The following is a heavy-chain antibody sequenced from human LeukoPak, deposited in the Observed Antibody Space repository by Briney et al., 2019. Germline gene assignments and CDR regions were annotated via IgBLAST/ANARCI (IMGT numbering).Heavy chain of an antibody. Sequence: GGSLTLSCAASGFTFGSYGMTWVRQAPGKGLEWVSAIGGGGLGTYYADSVKGRFTISRDNSRNTLYLQMNSLRVEDTAKYYCAKDLRGNWNWFDAWGQGTLVTVSS. CDR2: IGGGGLGT. V-gene: IGHV3-23*01. J-gene: IGHJ5*02. D-gene: IGHD1-1*01. CDR3: AKDLRGNWNWFDA. CDR1: GFTFGSYG.